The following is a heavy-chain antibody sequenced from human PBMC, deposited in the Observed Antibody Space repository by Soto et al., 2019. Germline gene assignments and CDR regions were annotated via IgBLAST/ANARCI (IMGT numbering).Heavy chain of an antibody. CDR1: GFPFGYYW. V-gene: IGHV3-7*01. Sequence: GGSLRLSCVASGFPFGYYWMSWVRQAPGKGLEWLATIKMDASEKKYADSVRGRFTISRDNAKNSVYLQMNSLSAEDTAVYYCARDLELGTYLYFFDYWGQGTLVTVSS. CDR2: IKMDASEK. J-gene: IGHJ4*02. D-gene: IGHD1-1*01. CDR3: ARDLELGTYLYFFDY.